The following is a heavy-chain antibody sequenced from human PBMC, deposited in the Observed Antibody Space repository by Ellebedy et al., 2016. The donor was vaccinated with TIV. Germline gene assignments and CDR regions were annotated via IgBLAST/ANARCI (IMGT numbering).Heavy chain of an antibody. CDR3: ARRISGGMDV. Sequence: GESLKISCVGSGFTFGGYGMHWVRQASGKGLEWVSFIQYDGINEYQADSAKGRFTISRDNSKNTVYLQLNSLRVEDTAVYHCARRISGGMDVWGQGTTVTVSS. D-gene: IGHD2-15*01. CDR1: GFTFGGYG. J-gene: IGHJ6*02. CDR2: IQYDGINE. V-gene: IGHV3-30*02.